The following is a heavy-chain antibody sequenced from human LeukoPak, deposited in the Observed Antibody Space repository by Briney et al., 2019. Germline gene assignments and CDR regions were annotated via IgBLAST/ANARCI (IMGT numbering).Heavy chain of an antibody. V-gene: IGHV1-2*02. J-gene: IGHJ4*02. Sequence: ASVKVSCMPSGYTFIDQYLHWVRQAPGQGLESLGWIDPDTGDTNYPQTFQGRVTMTRDTSISTAYMELNRLRSDDTAVYYCARAGHNSNSGGYDFWGLGTLVTVSS. CDR2: IDPDTGDT. CDR1: GYTFIDQY. D-gene: IGHD3-22*01. CDR3: ARAGHNSNSGGYDF.